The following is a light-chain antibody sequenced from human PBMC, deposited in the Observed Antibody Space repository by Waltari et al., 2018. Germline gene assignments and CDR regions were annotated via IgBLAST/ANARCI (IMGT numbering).Light chain of an antibody. CDR1: SSNIGSNY. CDR3: AAWDDSLSHVV. Sequence: QSVLTQPPSASGTPGQRVTISCSGSSSNIGSNYVYWYQQLPGTAPKLLIYRNNHRPSGVPDRFSGSKSGTSASLAISWLRSEDEADYYCAAWDDSLSHVVFGGGTKLTVL. J-gene: IGLJ2*01. V-gene: IGLV1-47*01. CDR2: RNN.